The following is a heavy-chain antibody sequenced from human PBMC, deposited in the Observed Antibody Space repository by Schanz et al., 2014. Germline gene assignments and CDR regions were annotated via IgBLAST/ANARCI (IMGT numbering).Heavy chain of an antibody. CDR2: ISYSGST. D-gene: IGHD3-16*01. Sequence: QVQLQESGPGLVKPSQTLSLTCTVSGASISSGGYYWDWIRLLQGKGLEWIGYISYSGSTSFNPSLKRRLTMSVDTSKNQFSLRLSSVTAADTAVYYCARHGGIPYYPMDVWGQGTTVTVSS. J-gene: IGHJ6*02. CDR3: ARHGGIPYYPMDV. V-gene: IGHV4-31*03. CDR1: GASISSGGYY.